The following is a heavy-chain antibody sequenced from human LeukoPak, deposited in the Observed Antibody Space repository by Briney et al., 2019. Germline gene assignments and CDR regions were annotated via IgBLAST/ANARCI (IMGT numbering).Heavy chain of an antibody. CDR3: AKDLEGLLEWLLSVGYGMDV. CDR1: GFTFSSYG. J-gene: IGHJ6*02. Sequence: PGRSLRLSCAASGFTFSSYGMHRVRQAPGKGLEWVAVISYDGSNKYYAGSVKGRFTISRDNSKNTLYLQMNSLRAEDTAVYYCAKDLEGLLEWLLSVGYGMDVWGQGTTVTVSS. D-gene: IGHD3-3*01. CDR2: ISYDGSNK. V-gene: IGHV3-30*18.